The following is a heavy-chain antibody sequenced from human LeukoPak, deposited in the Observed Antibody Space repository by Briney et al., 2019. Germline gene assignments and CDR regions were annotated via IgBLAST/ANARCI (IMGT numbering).Heavy chain of an antibody. CDR1: GGSISRSDYY. CDR2: IFYSGST. D-gene: IGHD5-18*01. CDR3: ARARRRDTAMVPLDY. J-gene: IGHJ4*02. V-gene: IGHV4-39*07. Sequence: SETLSLTCTVSGGSISRSDYYWGWIRQPPGKGLEWIGSIFYSGSTYYNASLKSRVTISVDTSKNQFSLKLSSVTAADTAVYYCARARRRDTAMVPLDYWGQGTLVTVSS.